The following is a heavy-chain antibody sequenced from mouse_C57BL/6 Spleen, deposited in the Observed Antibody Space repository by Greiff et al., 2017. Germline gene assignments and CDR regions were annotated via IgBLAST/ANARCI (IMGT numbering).Heavy chain of an antibody. D-gene: IGHD1-1*01. CDR3: ARLYGSSYYFDY. CDR1: GFTFSSYG. J-gene: IGHJ2*01. CDR2: ISSGGSYT. Sequence: EVQLVESGGDLVKPGGSLKLSCAASGFTFSSYGMSWVRQTPDKRLEWVATISSGGSYTYYPDSVKGRFTISRDNAKNTLYLQMSSLKSEDTAMYYCARLYGSSYYFDYWGQGTTLTVSS. V-gene: IGHV5-6*01.